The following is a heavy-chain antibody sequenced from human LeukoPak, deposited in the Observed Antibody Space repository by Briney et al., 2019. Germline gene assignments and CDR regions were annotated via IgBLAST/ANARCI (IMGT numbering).Heavy chain of an antibody. CDR2: ISYDGGNN. Sequence: PGRSLRLSCAASGFTFSSYAMHWVRQAPGRGLEWVALISYDGGNNFHADSVKGRFTISRDNSKNTLYLQMNSLRADDTAVYYCAKVKLTTYYYGMDVWGKGTTVTVSS. D-gene: IGHD4-11*01. CDR1: GFTFSSYA. CDR3: AKVKLTTYYYGMDV. V-gene: IGHV3-30*04. J-gene: IGHJ6*04.